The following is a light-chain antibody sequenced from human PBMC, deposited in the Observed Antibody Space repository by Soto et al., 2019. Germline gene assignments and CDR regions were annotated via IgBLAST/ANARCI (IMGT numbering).Light chain of an antibody. CDR3: QQYNSWMWT. CDR1: QSVSSK. CDR2: GAS. V-gene: IGKV3-15*01. Sequence: EIVMTQSPATLSVSPGEGATLSCRASQSVSSKLAWYPQKPGQAPRLLIYGASTRETGIPARFSGSGSGTECTRIISSLQSEDSAVDYCQQYNSWMWTFGQGTQVDIK. J-gene: IGKJ1*01.